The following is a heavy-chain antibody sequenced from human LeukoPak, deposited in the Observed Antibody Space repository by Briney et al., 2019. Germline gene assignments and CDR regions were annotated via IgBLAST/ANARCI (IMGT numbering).Heavy chain of an antibody. Sequence: GGSLRLSCAASGFTFSSYSMNWVRQAPGKGLEWVSSISSSSSYIYYADSVKGRFTISRDNAKNSLYLQMNSLRAEDTAVYYCARGEGRTSGSYSSAYWGQGTLVTVSS. V-gene: IGHV3-21*01. CDR3: ARGEGRTSGSYSSAY. D-gene: IGHD1-26*01. CDR1: GFTFSSYS. J-gene: IGHJ4*02. CDR2: ISSSSSYI.